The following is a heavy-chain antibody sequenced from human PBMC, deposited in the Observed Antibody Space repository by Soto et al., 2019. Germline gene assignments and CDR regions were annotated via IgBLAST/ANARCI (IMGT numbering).Heavy chain of an antibody. J-gene: IGHJ4*02. V-gene: IGHV4-34*01. Sequence: QVQLQQWGAGLLKPSETLSLTCAVYGGSFSGYYWTWIRQPPGTGLEWIGEINHSGSTNYNPSLKXRXTXTXXTSKNQFSLKLTSVTAADPAVYYCARDKITGLFDYWGQGTLVTVSS. CDR3: ARDKITGLFDY. CDR1: GGSFSGYY. D-gene: IGHD2-8*02. CDR2: INHSGST.